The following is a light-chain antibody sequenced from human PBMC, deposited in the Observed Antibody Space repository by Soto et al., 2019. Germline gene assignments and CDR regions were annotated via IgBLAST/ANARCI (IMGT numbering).Light chain of an antibody. CDR2: GAS. J-gene: IGKJ3*01. CDR3: QQAGT. CDR1: QSVSSN. Sequence: EIGMTQSPATLSVSPGERATLSCRASQSVSSNLAWYQQKPGQAPRLLIYGASTRATGIPARFSGSGSGTEFTLTISSLQSEDFAVYYCQQAGTFGPGTKVDIK. V-gene: IGKV3-15*01.